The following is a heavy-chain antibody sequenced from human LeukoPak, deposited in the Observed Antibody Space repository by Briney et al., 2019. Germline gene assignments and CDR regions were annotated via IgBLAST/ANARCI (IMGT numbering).Heavy chain of an antibody. J-gene: IGHJ6*03. V-gene: IGHV3-30*02. D-gene: IGHD3-3*01. CDR1: GFTFSSYG. Sequence: GGSLRLSCAASGFTFSSYGMHWVRQAPGKGLEWVAFIRYDGSNKYYADSVKGRFTISRDNSKNTLYLQMNSLRAEDTAVYYCAKVGLGLWQNLYYCMDVWGKGTTVTVSS. CDR3: AKVGLGLWQNLYYCMDV. CDR2: IRYDGSNK.